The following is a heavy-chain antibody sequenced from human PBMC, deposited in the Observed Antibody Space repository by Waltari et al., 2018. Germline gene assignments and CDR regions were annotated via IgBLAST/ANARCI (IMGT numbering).Heavy chain of an antibody. D-gene: IGHD3-3*01. J-gene: IGHJ6*02. Sequence: QLQLQESGPGLVKPSETLSLTCTVSGGSISSSSYYWGWIRQPPGKGLEWIGSIYYSGSTYYNPSLKRRVTISVDTSKNQFSLNLSSVTAADTDVYYCARGESPESPTIFGVVTAGMDVWGQGTTVTVSS. CDR2: IYYSGST. CDR1: GGSISSSSYY. CDR3: ARGESPESPTIFGVVTAGMDV. V-gene: IGHV4-39*07.